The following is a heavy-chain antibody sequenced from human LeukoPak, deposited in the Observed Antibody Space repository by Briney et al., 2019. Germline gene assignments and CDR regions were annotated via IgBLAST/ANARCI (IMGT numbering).Heavy chain of an antibody. D-gene: IGHD4-17*01. J-gene: IGHJ4*02. CDR2: INHSGST. Sequence: SETLSLTCSVSGGSISSSSYYWGWLRQPPGKGLEWIGSINHSGSTYYNPSLKSRVTISVDTSKNQFSLKLSSVTAADTAVYYCARTVEGNWGQGILVTVSS. CDR1: GGSISSSSYY. CDR3: ARTVEGN. V-gene: IGHV4-39*01.